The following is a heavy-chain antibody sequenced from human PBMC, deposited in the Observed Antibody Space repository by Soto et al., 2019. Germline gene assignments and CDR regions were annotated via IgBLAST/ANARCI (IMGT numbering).Heavy chain of an antibody. CDR1: EFTFSAYS. D-gene: IGHD5-12*01. J-gene: IGHJ6*02. CDR2: ISSSSGHT. V-gene: IGHV3-21*05. Sequence: GGSLRLSCSASEFTFSAYSMDWVRQAPGKGLEWVSYISSSSGHTDYADSVKGRFTISRDNAKKLLYLQMNSLRVEDTAVYYCARSGFDGYYGMDVWGQGTTVTVSS. CDR3: ARSGFDGYYGMDV.